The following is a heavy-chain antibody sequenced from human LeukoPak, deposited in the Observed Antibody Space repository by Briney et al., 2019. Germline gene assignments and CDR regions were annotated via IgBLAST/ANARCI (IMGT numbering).Heavy chain of an antibody. V-gene: IGHV4-38-2*02. J-gene: IGHJ6*03. CDR2: INHSGST. CDR1: GYSISSGYY. Sequence: SETLSLTCTVSGYSISSGYYWSWIRQPPGKGLEWIGEINHSGSTNYNPSLKSRVTISVDTSKNQFSLKLSSVTAADTAVYYCARGMPIAAAGFFPYNYYYYMDVWGKGTTVTVSS. D-gene: IGHD6-13*01. CDR3: ARGMPIAAAGFFPYNYYYYMDV.